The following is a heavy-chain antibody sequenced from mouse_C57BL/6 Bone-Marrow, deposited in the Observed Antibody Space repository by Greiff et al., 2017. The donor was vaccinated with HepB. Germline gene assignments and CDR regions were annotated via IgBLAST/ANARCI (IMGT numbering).Heavy chain of an antibody. J-gene: IGHJ2*01. CDR3: ARGGYYGSSY. Sequence: QFQLQHPGPELLKPGASVKLSCKASGYTFTSSWMHWVKQRPGQGLEWIGNINPSNGGTNSNEKFKSKATLTVDKSSSTAYMQLSSLTSEDSAVYYCARGGYYGSSYWGQGTTLTVSS. V-gene: IGHV1-53*01. CDR2: INPSNGGT. D-gene: IGHD1-1*01. CDR1: GYTFTSSW.